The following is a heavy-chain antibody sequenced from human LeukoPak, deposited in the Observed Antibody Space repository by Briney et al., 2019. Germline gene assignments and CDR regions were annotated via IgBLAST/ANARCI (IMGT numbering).Heavy chain of an antibody. D-gene: IGHD1-26*01. Sequence: GRSLRLSCAASGFTFSSYAMHWVRQAPGKGLEWVAVISYDGSNKYYADSVKGRFTISRDNSKNTLYLQMNSLRAEDTAVYYCARGQHGVGATTPSIWGQGTLVTVSS. CDR3: ARGQHGVGATTPSI. CDR1: GFTFSSYA. V-gene: IGHV3-30*04. J-gene: IGHJ4*02. CDR2: ISYDGSNK.